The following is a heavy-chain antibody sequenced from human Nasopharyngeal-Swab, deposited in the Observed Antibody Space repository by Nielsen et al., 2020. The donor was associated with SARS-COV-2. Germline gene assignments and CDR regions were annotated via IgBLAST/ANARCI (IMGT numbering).Heavy chain of an antibody. J-gene: IGHJ3*02. V-gene: IGHV3-9*03. Sequence: SLKISCTASGFTLEDFAMLWVRQAPGKGLEWVSGISYNSNNIGYADSVKGRFTISRDNAKNTLYLQMNSLRAEDMGSYYCAKDGVHHTFDIWGQGIMVTVSS. CDR1: GFTLEDFA. CDR2: ISYNSNNI. CDR3: AKDGVHHTFDI.